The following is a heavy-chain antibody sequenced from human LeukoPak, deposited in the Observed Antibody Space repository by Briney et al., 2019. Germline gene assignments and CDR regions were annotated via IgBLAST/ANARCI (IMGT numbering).Heavy chain of an antibody. D-gene: IGHD2-21*01. Sequence: GGSLRLSCAASGFTFSSYDMHWVRHATGKGLEWVSAIGTAGDTYYPGSVKGRFTISRENAKNSLYLQMNSLRAGDTAVYYCARDRASVFGYYYGMDVWGQGTTVTVSS. J-gene: IGHJ6*02. CDR2: IGTAGDT. CDR3: ARDRASVFGYYYGMDV. V-gene: IGHV3-13*01. CDR1: GFTFSSYD.